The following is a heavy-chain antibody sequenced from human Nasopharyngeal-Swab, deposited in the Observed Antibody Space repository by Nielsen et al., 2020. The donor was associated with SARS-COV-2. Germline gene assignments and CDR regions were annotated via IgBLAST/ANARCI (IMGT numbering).Heavy chain of an antibody. D-gene: IGHD3-10*01. CDR2: IWYDGSNT. V-gene: IGHV3-33*08. Sequence: GESLKISCAASGFTFSSYGMHWVRQAPGKGLEWVANIWYDGSNTYLADSVKGRFTVSRDNSKNTLFLEMDSLRAEDTAVYYCARGSSVHAFDVWGQGTEVTVSS. CDR1: GFTFSSYG. J-gene: IGHJ3*01. CDR3: ARGSSVHAFDV.